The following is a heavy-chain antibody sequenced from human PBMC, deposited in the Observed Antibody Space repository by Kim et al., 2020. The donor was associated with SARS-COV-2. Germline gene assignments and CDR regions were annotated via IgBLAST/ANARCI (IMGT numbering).Heavy chain of an antibody. V-gene: IGHV1-2*02. CDR2: INTHTGAT. D-gene: IGHD2-8*02. J-gene: IGHJ4*02. CDR1: RYNFTDYY. CDR3: ARVADCARGPCHYMFY. Sequence: ASVKVSCTTSRYNFTDYYIHWVRLTPGQGLEWMGWINTHTGATLYAQEFEGRVTMTRDTSISTAYVELNRVTSDDTAFYYCARVADCARGPCHYMFYWGQGTLVTVSS.